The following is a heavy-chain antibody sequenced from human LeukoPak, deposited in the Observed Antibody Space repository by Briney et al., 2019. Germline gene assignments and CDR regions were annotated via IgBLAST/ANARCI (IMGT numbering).Heavy chain of an antibody. V-gene: IGHV1-46*01. J-gene: IGHJ4*02. CDR2: INPNGGGT. CDR3: ARDPSGSWQRFDY. D-gene: IGHD1-26*01. CDR1: GYTFTTLY. Sequence: ASVKVSCKASGYTFTTLYLHWVRRAPGQGLEWMGVINPNGGGTRYAEKFQGRVTMTRDTSTSTVYMELSSLRSEDTAVYYCARDPSGSWQRFDYWGQGTLVTVSS.